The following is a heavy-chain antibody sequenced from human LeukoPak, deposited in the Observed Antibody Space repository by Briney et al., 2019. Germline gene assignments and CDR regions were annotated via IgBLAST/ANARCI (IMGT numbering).Heavy chain of an antibody. CDR2: TSNKANSYTT. CDR3: ARAQRGGNTYGYLDS. V-gene: IGHV3-72*01. J-gene: IGHJ4*02. Sequence: PGGSLRLSCTASGFSFSDHYMDWVRQAPGKGLEWVGRTSNKANSYTTEYAASVKGRFTISRDDSKNSLYLEMNSLKTEDTAVYFWARAQRGGNTYGYLDSWGQGTLVTVSS. D-gene: IGHD5-18*01. CDR1: GFSFSDHY.